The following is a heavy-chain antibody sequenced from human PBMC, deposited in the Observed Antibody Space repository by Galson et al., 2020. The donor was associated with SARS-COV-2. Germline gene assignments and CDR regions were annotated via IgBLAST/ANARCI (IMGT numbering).Heavy chain of an antibody. V-gene: IGHV4-34*01. CDR3: AGGPITVVTPGSHYYYYYGMDV. J-gene: IGHJ6*02. D-gene: IGHD2-15*01. CDR1: GGSFSGYY. Sequence: SQTLSLTCAVYGGSFSGYYWSWIRQPPGKGLEWIGEINHSGSTNYNPSLKSRVTISVDTSKNQFSLKLSSVTAADTAVYYCAGGPITVVTPGSHYYYYYGMDVWGQGTTVTVSS. CDR2: INHSGST.